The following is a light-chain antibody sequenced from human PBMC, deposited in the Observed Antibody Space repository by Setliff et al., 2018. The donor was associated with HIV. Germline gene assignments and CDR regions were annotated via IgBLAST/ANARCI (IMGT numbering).Light chain of an antibody. J-gene: IGLJ1*01. CDR3: TSHTGSNSFALYV. Sequence: QSVLTQPASVSGSPGQSITISCTGSNINRDSNYVSWYQHHPGKAPRLVVYDVSHRPSGISDRFSGSKPANTASLTISGLQADDEADYYCTSHTGSNSFALYVFGSGTKVTVL. CDR2: DVS. CDR1: NINRDSNY. V-gene: IGLV2-14*03.